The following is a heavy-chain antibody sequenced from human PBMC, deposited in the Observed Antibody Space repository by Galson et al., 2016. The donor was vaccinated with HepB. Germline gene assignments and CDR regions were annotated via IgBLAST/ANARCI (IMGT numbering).Heavy chain of an antibody. CDR1: GFAFSDYY. CDR3: AGGGRGWGYCNSANHNGALDY. D-gene: IGHD2/OR15-2a*01. J-gene: IGHJ4*02. V-gene: IGHV3-11*06. Sequence: SLRLSCAASGFAFSDYYMSWIRQAPGKGLEWLSYVGSSNSHASHAWSVKGRFTISRDNAKNSLYLQMNSLRAEDTAVYYCAGGGRGWGYCNSANHNGALDYWGQGILVTVSS. CDR2: VGSSNSHA.